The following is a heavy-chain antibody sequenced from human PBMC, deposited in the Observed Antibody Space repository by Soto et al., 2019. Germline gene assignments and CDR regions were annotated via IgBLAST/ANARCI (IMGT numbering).Heavy chain of an antibody. D-gene: IGHD2-15*01. Sequence: EVQLVESGGGLVQPGGSLRLSCAASGFTFGSYWMHWVRQAPGKGLVWVSRINSDGSSTSYADSVKGRFTISRDNAKNTLYLQMNSLRAEDTAVYYCARPNSYCSCGSCYSIPMDVWGKGTTVTVSS. CDR3: ARPNSYCSCGSCYSIPMDV. CDR2: INSDGSST. CDR1: GFTFGSYW. J-gene: IGHJ6*03. V-gene: IGHV3-74*01.